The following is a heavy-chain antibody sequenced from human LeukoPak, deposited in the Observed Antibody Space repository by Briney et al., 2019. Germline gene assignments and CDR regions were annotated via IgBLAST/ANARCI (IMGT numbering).Heavy chain of an antibody. CDR3: ARQERYDSSGYYYEYFQH. D-gene: IGHD3-22*01. V-gene: IGHV1-2*02. CDR1: GYTFTGYY. CDR2: INPNSGGT. Sequence: ASVKVSCKASGYTFTGYYMHWVRQAPGQGLEWMGWINPNSGGTNCAQKFQGRVTMTRDTSISTAYMELSRLRSDDTAVYYCARQERYDSSGYYYEYFQHWGQGTLVTVSS. J-gene: IGHJ1*01.